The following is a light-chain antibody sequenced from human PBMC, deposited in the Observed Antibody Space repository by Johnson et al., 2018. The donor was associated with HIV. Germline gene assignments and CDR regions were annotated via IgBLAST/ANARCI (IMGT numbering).Light chain of an antibody. CDR1: SSNIGNNY. CDR3: GTWDSSLSAYV. CDR2: DNN. Sequence: HSVLTQPPSVSAAPGQKVTISCSGSSSNIGNNYVSWYQQLPGTAPKLLIYDNNKRPSGIPDRFSGPKSGTSATLGITGLQTGAEADYYCGTWDSSLSAYVFGTGTKVTVL. V-gene: IGLV1-51*01. J-gene: IGLJ1*01.